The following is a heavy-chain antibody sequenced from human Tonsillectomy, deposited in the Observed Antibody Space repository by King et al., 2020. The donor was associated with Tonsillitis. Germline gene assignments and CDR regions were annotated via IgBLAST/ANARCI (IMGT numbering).Heavy chain of an antibody. J-gene: IGHJ4*02. CDR1: GFTFSDDY. D-gene: IGHD1-26*01. CDR3: ARGIVGGKDS. CDR2: TRNKANSYTT. Sequence: QLVQSGGGLVQPGGSLRLSCAASGFTFSDDYMEWVRQAPGKGLEWVGRTRNKANSYTTEYAASVKGRFTISREDSKNSLYLQMNSLKTEDTAVYYCARGIVGGKDSWGQGTLVTVSS. V-gene: IGHV3-72*01.